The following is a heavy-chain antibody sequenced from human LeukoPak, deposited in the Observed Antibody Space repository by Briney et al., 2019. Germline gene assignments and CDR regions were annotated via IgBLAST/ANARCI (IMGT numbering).Heavy chain of an antibody. Sequence: PGGSLRLSCAASGFTFSSYSMNWVRQAPRKGLEWVSSISSSSSYIYYADSVKGQFTISRDNAKNSLYLQMNSLRAEDTAVYYCARTVAGYFDYWGQGTLVTVSS. CDR3: ARTVAGYFDY. CDR1: GFTFSSYS. D-gene: IGHD6-19*01. CDR2: ISSSSSYI. V-gene: IGHV3-21*01. J-gene: IGHJ4*02.